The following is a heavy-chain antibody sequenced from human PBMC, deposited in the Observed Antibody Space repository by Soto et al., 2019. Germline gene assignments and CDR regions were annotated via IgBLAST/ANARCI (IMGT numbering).Heavy chain of an antibody. Sequence: PGESLKISCQGFGYHFATYWIGWVRQMPGRGLEWMGIIYPGDSDTRYSPSFRDHVTMSVDKSISTAYLQWSSLSASDTAIYYCARPADGPPRYFDSWGQGALVTVSS. CDR2: IYPGDSDT. CDR3: ARPADGPPRYFDS. J-gene: IGHJ4*02. D-gene: IGHD2-15*01. V-gene: IGHV5-51*01. CDR1: GYHFATYW.